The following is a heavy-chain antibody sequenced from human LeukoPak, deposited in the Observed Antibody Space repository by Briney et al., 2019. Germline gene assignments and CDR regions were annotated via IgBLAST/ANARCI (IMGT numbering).Heavy chain of an antibody. CDR3: ARARIMYCSGWGQHNWFDP. CDR1: RGSINSGDYY. V-gene: IGHV4-61*02. Sequence: SETLPLTRTVSRGSINSGDYYWNWIRQPAGKGPEWIGRIYASGSNNHNPSLESRVTISGDTTKNQFSLKWRFVTAADTAVYYCARARIMYCSGWGQHNWFDPCGEGALGTVS. CDR2: IYASGSN. D-gene: IGHD2-8*02. J-gene: IGHJ5*02.